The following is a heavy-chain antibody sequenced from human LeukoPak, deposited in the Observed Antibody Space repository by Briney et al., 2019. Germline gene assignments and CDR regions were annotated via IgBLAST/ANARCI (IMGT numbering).Heavy chain of an antibody. CDR2: ISSSSSYT. D-gene: IGHD3-9*01. CDR3: ARVDDILTGYYGAFDY. Sequence: GGSLRLSCAASGFTFSDYYMSWIRQAPGKGLEWVSYISSSSSYTNYADSVKGRFTISRDNAKNSLYLQMNSLRAEDTAVYYCARVDDILTGYYGAFDYWGQRTLVTVSS. CDR1: GFTFSDYY. V-gene: IGHV3-11*03. J-gene: IGHJ4*02.